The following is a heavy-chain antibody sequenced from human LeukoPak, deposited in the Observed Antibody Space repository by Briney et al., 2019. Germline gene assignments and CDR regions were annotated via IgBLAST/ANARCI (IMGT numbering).Heavy chain of an antibody. CDR2: IDTAGDP. D-gene: IGHD3-10*01. J-gene: IGHJ6*04. CDR1: GFTFSSNG. Sequence: PGGSLRLSCVASGFTFSSNGMHWVRQAAGKGLEWVSGIDTAGDPCYPGSVKGRFTISRENAKNSLYLQMNSLTAGDTAVYYCARGYGSGSYAGMDVWGKGTTVTVSP. CDR3: ARGYGSGSYAGMDV. V-gene: IGHV3-13*05.